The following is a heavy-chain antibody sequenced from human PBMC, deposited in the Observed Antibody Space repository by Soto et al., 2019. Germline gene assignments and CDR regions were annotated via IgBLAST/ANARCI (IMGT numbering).Heavy chain of an antibody. D-gene: IGHD2-15*01. CDR3: GYCSGGYYYYYGMDV. Sequence: SVKVSCKASGGTFSSYAISWVRQAPGQGLEWMGGIIPIFGTANYAQKFQGRVTITADESTSTAYMELSSLRSEDTAVYYCGYCSGGYYYYYGMDVWGQGTTVTVSS. J-gene: IGHJ6*02. V-gene: IGHV1-69*13. CDR1: GGTFSSYA. CDR2: IIPIFGTA.